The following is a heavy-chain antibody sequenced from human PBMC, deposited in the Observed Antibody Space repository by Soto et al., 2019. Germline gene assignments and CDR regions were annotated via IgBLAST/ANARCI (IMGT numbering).Heavy chain of an antibody. CDR2: IIPIFGAA. CDR3: ARTGEQYCTGTSCYAYYYYGLDV. CDR1: GGTFSNYA. D-gene: IGHD2-2*01. Sequence: QVRLVQSGAEVKRPESSVKVSCKASGGTFSNYAITWVRQAPGQGLEWMGGIIPIFGAANYAQKFQGRVTFTADESSRTAYMELSSLRSEDTAVYYCARTGEQYCTGTSCYAYYYYGLDVWGQGTTVTVSS. J-gene: IGHJ6*02. V-gene: IGHV1-69*01.